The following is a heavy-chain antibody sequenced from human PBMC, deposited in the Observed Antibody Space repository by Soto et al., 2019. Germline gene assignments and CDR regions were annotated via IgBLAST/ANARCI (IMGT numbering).Heavy chain of an antibody. Sequence: PSETLSLTCTVSGGSISSSSYYWGWIRQPPGKGLEWIGSIYYSGSTYYNPSLKSRVTISVDTSKNQFSLKLSSVTAADTAVYYCARQVLGGYWGHYWGQGTLVTVSS. D-gene: IGHD3-22*01. CDR2: IYYSGST. V-gene: IGHV4-39*01. CDR3: ARQVLGGYWGHY. J-gene: IGHJ4*02. CDR1: GGSISSSSYY.